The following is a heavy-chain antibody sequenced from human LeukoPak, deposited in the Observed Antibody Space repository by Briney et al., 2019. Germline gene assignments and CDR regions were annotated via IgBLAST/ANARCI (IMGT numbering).Heavy chain of an antibody. CDR3: AKAPSAYSSAIDY. Sequence: GGSLRLSCAASGFTFSSYGMHWVRQAPGKGLEWVAFIRSDGINKYYGDSVKGRFTISRDNSKNTLYLQMNSLRAEDTAVYYCAKAPSAYSSAIDYWGQGTLVTVSS. D-gene: IGHD6-19*01. CDR1: GFTFSSYG. J-gene: IGHJ4*02. V-gene: IGHV3-30*02. CDR2: IRSDGINK.